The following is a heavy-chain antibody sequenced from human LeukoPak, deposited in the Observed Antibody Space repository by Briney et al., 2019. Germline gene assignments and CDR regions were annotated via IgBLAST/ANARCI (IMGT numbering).Heavy chain of an antibody. V-gene: IGHV3-30*02. Sequence: GGSLRLSCAASGFTFSSYRMHWVRQAPGKGLEGVAFIRYDGSNKYYADSVKGRFTISRDNSKNTLYLQMNSLRAEDTAVYYCAGNDIVVVVAATPFRFDYWGQGTLVTVSS. CDR3: AGNDIVVVVAATPFRFDY. CDR2: IRYDGSNK. CDR1: GFTFSSYR. D-gene: IGHD2-15*01. J-gene: IGHJ4*02.